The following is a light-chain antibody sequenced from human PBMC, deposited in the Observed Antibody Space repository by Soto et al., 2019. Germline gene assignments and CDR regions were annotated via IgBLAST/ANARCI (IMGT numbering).Light chain of an antibody. CDR1: SSNIGRNY. V-gene: IGLV1-47*02. CDR3: AAWDDSLRGYV. CDR2: GNT. Sequence: QSVLSQPPSASGTPGQRVTISCSGSSSNIGRNYIYWYQQLPRTAPKLLIYGNTQRPSGVPDRFSGSKSGTSVSLAISGLRSEDEADYYCAAWDDSLRGYVFGTGTKVTVL. J-gene: IGLJ1*01.